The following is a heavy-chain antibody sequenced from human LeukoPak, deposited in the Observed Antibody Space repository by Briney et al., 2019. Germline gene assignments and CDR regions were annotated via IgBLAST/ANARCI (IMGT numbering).Heavy chain of an antibody. CDR1: GFTFSSYW. CDR2: IKQDGSEK. J-gene: IGHJ4*02. V-gene: IGHV3-7*01. D-gene: IGHD6-19*01. CDR3: ARGEAVAGLYYFDY. Sequence: PGGSLRLSCAASGFTFSSYWMSWVRQAPGNGLEWVANIKQDGSEKYYVDSVKGRFTSSRDNAKNSLYLQMNSLRAEDTAVYYCARGEAVAGLYYFDYWGQGTLVTVSS.